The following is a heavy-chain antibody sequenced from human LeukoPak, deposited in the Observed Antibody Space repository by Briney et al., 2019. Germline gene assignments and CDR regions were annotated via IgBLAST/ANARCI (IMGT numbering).Heavy chain of an antibody. CDR1: GFTFSTYY. V-gene: IGHV3-48*03. J-gene: IGHJ6*03. Sequence: PGGSPRLSCAASGFTFSTYYMNWVRQAPGRGLEWISYISSSGITIFYADSVKGRFTISRDNAKNSLYLQMNSLIAEDTAVYYCARDQYGSGDGYYMDVWGKGTTVTISS. D-gene: IGHD3-10*01. CDR2: ISSSGITI. CDR3: ARDQYGSGDGYYMDV.